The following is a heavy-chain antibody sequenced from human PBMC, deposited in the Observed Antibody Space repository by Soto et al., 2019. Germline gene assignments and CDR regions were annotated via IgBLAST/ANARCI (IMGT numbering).Heavy chain of an antibody. D-gene: IGHD2-15*01. V-gene: IGHV3-48*04. Sequence: GGSLRLSCAASGFTFSSYAMSWVRQAPGKGLEWVSYISTGSRALYYADSVKGRFTISRDNAKRSLYLQMMSLTAEDTAIYYCVRGGGGGLFDPWGQGTMVTVSS. CDR2: ISTGSRAL. J-gene: IGHJ5*02. CDR1: GFTFSSYA. CDR3: VRGGGGGLFDP.